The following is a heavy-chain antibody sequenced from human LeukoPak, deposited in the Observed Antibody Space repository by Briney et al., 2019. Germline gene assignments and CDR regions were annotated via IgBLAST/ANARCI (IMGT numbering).Heavy chain of an antibody. CDR1: GFTFSGSA. CDR2: IRSKANSYAT. Sequence: QTGGSLRLSCAASGFTFSGSAMHWVRQASGKGLEWVGRIRSKANSYATAYAASVKGRFTISRDDSKNTAYLQMNSLKTEDTAVYYCTRRGGSGSYPYDYWGQGTLVTVSS. J-gene: IGHJ4*02. CDR3: TRRGGSGSYPYDY. V-gene: IGHV3-73*01. D-gene: IGHD3-10*01.